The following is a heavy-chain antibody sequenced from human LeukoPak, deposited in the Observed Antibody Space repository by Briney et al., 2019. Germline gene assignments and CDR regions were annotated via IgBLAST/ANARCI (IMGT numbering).Heavy chain of an antibody. CDR2: IKSKTDGGTT. Sequence: SGGSLRLSCAASGFTFSSYTMNWVRQAPGKGLEWVGRIKSKTDGGTTDYAAPVKGRFTISRDDSKNTLYLQMNSLKTEDTAVYYCTTDVYLTPFFDYWGQGTLVTVSS. CDR3: TTDVYLTPFFDY. V-gene: IGHV3-15*01. CDR1: GFTFSSYT. J-gene: IGHJ4*02. D-gene: IGHD5/OR15-5a*01.